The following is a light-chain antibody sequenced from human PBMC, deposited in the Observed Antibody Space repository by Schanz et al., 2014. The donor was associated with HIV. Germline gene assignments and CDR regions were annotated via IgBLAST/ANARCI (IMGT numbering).Light chain of an antibody. CDR3: ATWDDSLNGVV. V-gene: IGLV1-44*01. J-gene: IGLJ2*01. Sequence: QSVLTQPPSASWTPGQRVTISCSGSTSNIGSNHVDLYQHLPGTAPRLLIQANNQRPSRVPDRFFGSKSGTSASLAISGLRSDDEAHYYCATWDDSLNGVVFGGGTKLTVL. CDR2: ANN. CDR1: TSNIGSNH.